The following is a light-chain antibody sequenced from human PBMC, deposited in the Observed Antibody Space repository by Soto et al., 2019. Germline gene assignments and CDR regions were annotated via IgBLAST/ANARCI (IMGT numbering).Light chain of an antibody. CDR1: QSVTANF. Sequence: DIVVTQSPGTLSLSPGERATLSCRASQSVTANFLAWYQQKPGQAPRLLIYGASTRATGIPDNFSGSGSGTDFTLTISRPEPEDFAVYYCQQYGSLPWTFGQGTRVEV. CDR2: GAS. J-gene: IGKJ1*01. V-gene: IGKV3-20*01. CDR3: QQYGSLPWT.